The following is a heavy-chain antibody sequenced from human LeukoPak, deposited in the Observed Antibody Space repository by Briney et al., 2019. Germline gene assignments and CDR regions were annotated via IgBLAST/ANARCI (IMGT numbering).Heavy chain of an antibody. CDR1: GFPFINYA. Sequence: GGSLSLSCAASGFPFINYAMSWVRPAPGKGLEGVSTITGSGGNTYYADSVKGRFTISRDNSKNTVFLQMNSLRAEDTAVYYCAKWGDYDVLTGYYVSDYWGQGTLVTVSS. CDR2: ITGSGGNT. D-gene: IGHD3-9*01. V-gene: IGHV3-23*01. J-gene: IGHJ4*02. CDR3: AKWGDYDVLTGYYVSDY.